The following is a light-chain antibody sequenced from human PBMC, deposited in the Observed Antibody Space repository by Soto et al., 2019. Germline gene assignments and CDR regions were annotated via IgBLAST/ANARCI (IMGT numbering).Light chain of an antibody. Sequence: DIVMTQSPDSLAVSLGERATINCKSSQSVLYSSTNRNFLAWYQQKPGQPPKLLVYWASTRESGVPDRFSGSGSGTDFTLTISSLQAEDVAVYYCHQYYSTPFSVGPGTKVDIK. V-gene: IGKV4-1*01. CDR2: WAS. J-gene: IGKJ3*01. CDR1: QSVLYSSTNRNF. CDR3: HQYYSTPFS.